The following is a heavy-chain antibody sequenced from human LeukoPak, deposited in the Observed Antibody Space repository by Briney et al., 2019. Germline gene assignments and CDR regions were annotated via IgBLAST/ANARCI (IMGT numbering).Heavy chain of an antibody. J-gene: IGHJ3*02. CDR3: ATDIVVVPAAMPGAFDI. CDR2: IYYSGST. CDR1: GGSISSGDYY. D-gene: IGHD2-2*01. V-gene: IGHV4-61*08. Sequence: SETLSLTCTVSGGSISSGDYYWSWIRQPPGKGLEWIGYIYYSGSTNYNPSLKSRVTISVDTSKNQFSLKLSSVTAADTAVYYCATDIVVVPAAMPGAFDIWGQGTMVTVSS.